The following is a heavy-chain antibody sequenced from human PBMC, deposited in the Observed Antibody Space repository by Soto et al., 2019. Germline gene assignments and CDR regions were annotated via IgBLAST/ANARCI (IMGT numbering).Heavy chain of an antibody. CDR1: GFTFSSYS. Sequence: EVQLVESGGGLVQPGGSLRLSCAASGFTFSSYSMNWVRQAPGKGLEWVSYISSSSRTIYCADSVKGRVTISRDKAKNSLYRQMNSLKADDTAVYYCAREWDGVGYNSGWFDPWGQGTLVTVSS. CDR3: AREWDGVGYNSGWFDP. J-gene: IGHJ5*02. V-gene: IGHV3-48*01. CDR2: ISSSSRTI. D-gene: IGHD1-1*01.